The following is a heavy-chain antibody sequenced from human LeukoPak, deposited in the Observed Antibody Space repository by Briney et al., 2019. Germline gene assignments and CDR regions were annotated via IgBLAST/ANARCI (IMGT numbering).Heavy chain of an antibody. Sequence: GESLRLSCAASGLTFSSYAMSWVRQAPGKGLEWVSAISGSGGSTYYADSVKGRFTISRDNSKNTLYLQMNSLRAEDTAVYYCAKDPELGIDYWGQGTLVTVSS. D-gene: IGHD6-6*01. V-gene: IGHV3-23*01. J-gene: IGHJ4*02. CDR2: ISGSGGST. CDR3: AKDPELGIDY. CDR1: GLTFSSYA.